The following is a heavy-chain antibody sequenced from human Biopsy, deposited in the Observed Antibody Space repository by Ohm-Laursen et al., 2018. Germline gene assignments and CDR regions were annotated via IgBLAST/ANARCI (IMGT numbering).Heavy chain of an antibody. J-gene: IGHJ1*01. CDR1: GGTFSNYG. CDR3: ATKLTGYFHH. CDR2: NIPILGTG. V-gene: IGHV1-69*06. Sequence: GASVKVSCKAPGGTFSNYGVYWVRQAPGQGPEWLGGNIPILGTGNYAQKFQDRVTVAADTSTSTATMELRSLRSDDTAVYYCATKLTGYFHHWGQGILVIVSS. D-gene: IGHD3-9*01.